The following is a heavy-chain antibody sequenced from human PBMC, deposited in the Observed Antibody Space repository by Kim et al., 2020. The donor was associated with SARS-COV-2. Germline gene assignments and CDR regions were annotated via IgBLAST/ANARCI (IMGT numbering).Heavy chain of an antibody. CDR3: ARRTRRYSYGYFDY. Sequence: NPPLKSRVPVSVDPSKNHFSLKLSSVTAAETAVYFCARRTRRYSYGYFDYWGQGTLVTVSS. J-gene: IGHJ4*02. D-gene: IGHD5-18*01. V-gene: IGHV4-39*02.